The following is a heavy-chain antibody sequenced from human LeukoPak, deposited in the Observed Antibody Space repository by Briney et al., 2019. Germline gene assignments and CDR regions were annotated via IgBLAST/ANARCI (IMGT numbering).Heavy chain of an antibody. CDR1: GFTFSSYA. CDR2: MSSDGSKK. Sequence: PGGSLRLSCAASGFTFSSYAMHWVRQAPGKGLEWVAVMSSDGSKKYYADSVKGRFTISGDNSKNTLYLQMNSLRAEDTAVYYCAKKFTGTTVISGDYFDYWGQGTLVTVSS. D-gene: IGHD4-17*01. V-gene: IGHV3-30-3*02. CDR3: AKKFTGTTVISGDYFDY. J-gene: IGHJ4*02.